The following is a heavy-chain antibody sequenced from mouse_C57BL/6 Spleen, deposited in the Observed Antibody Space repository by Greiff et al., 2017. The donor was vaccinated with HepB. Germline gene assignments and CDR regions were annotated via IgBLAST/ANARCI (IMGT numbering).Heavy chain of an antibody. CDR3: ARHDGYYVRAMDY. CDR1: GYTFTDYY. CDR2: INPNNGGT. D-gene: IGHD2-3*01. V-gene: IGHV1-26*01. J-gene: IGHJ4*01. Sequence: EVQVVESGPELVKPGASVKISCKASGYTFTDYYMNWVKQSHGKSLEWIGDINPNNGGTSYNQKFKGKATLTVDKSSSTAYMELRSLTSEDSAVYYCARHDGYYVRAMDYWGQGTSVTVSS.